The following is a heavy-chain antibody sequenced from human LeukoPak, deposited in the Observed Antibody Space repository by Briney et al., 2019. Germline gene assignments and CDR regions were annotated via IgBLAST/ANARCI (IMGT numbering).Heavy chain of an antibody. J-gene: IGHJ6*02. Sequence: ASVKVSCKASGYTFTDYYMHWVRQTPGQGLEWVGSFNPYSGASKYAQKLQGRVTMTGDTSISTAYLQLGRVIGDDTAVYYCAKNGDYGYAMDVWGQGTTVTVSS. D-gene: IGHD4-17*01. CDR3: AKNGDYGYAMDV. V-gene: IGHV1-2*02. CDR1: GYTFTDYY. CDR2: FNPYSGAS.